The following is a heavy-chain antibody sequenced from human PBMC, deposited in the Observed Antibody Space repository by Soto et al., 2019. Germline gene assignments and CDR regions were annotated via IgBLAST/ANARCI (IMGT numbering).Heavy chain of an antibody. Sequence: SETLSLTCTVSGGSVTSYYWSCIRQPPGKTLEWIGTIYYSGSTNYNPSLKSRVTISVDTSKNQFSLKLGSATAADTAVYFCARALYGSGVLDVWGQGTTVTVSS. CDR3: ARALYGSGVLDV. CDR2: IYYSGST. CDR1: GGSVTSYY. J-gene: IGHJ6*02. V-gene: IGHV4-59*02. D-gene: IGHD3-10*01.